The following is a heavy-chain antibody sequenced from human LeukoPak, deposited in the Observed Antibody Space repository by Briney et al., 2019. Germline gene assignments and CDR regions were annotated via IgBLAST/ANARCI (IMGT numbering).Heavy chain of an antibody. D-gene: IGHD2-15*01. J-gene: IGHJ6*04. V-gene: IGHV3-30*04. CDR3: ARPRGYCSGGSCHNYYYGMDV. CDR1: GFTFSSYA. Sequence: GWSLRLSRAASGFTFSSYAMHWVRQAPGKGLEWVAVIPYDGSNEYYADSVKGRSTISRDNSKNTLYLQMNSLRAEDTAVYYCARPRGYCSGGSCHNYYYGMDVWGKGTTVTVSS. CDR2: IPYDGSNE.